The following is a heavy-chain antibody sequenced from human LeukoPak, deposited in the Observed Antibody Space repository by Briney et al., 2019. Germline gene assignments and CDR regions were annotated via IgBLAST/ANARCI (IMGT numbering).Heavy chain of an antibody. J-gene: IGHJ3*02. CDR1: GFTFSGYE. CDR3: AREAAFDM. Sequence: GGSLRLSCAASGFTFSGYEMNWVRQAPGKGLEWVSSISSSSTYTFYADSVKGRFTISRDNAKNSLYLQMNSLRAEDTAVYYCAREAAFDMWGQGTMATVSS. V-gene: IGHV3-21*06. CDR2: ISSSSTYT.